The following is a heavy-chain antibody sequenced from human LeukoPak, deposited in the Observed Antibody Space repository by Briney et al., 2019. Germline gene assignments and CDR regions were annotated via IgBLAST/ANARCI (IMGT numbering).Heavy chain of an antibody. CDR1: GFTFSSYS. CDR3: AKGHIVVVTARFDP. Sequence: GGSLRLSCAAPGFTFSSYSMNWVRQAPGKGLEWVSAISGSGGSTYYADSVKGRFTISRDNSKNTLYLQMNSLRAEDTAVYYCAKGHIVVVTARFDPWGQGTLVTASS. CDR2: ISGSGGST. V-gene: IGHV3-23*01. D-gene: IGHD2-21*02. J-gene: IGHJ5*02.